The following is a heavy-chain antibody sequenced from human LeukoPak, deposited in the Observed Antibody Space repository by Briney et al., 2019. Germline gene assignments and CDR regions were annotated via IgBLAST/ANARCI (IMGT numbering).Heavy chain of an antibody. V-gene: IGHV3-66*01. CDR3: ARGGY. Sequence: GGSLRLSCAASGFTFSSYEMNWVRQAPGKGLEWVSVIYSGGSTYYADSVKGRFTISRDNSKNTLYLQMNSLRAEDTAVYYCARGGYWGQGTLVTVSS. J-gene: IGHJ4*02. CDR1: GFTFSSYE. CDR2: IYSGGST.